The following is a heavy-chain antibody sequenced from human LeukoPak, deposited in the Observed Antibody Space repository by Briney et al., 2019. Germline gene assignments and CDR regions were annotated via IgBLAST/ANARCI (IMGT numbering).Heavy chain of an antibody. D-gene: IGHD6-13*01. CDR3: AKDPRIAAAGTRPDY. Sequence: GGSLRLSCAASGFTVSSNYMSWVRQAPGKGLEWVSVIYSGGNAYYADSVKGRFTISRDNSKNTLYLQMNSLRAEDTAVYYCAKDPRIAAAGTRPDYWGQGTLVTVSS. J-gene: IGHJ4*02. CDR2: IYSGGNA. V-gene: IGHV3-53*01. CDR1: GFTVSSNY.